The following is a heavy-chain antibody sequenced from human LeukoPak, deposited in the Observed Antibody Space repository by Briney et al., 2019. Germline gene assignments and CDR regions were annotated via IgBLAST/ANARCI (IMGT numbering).Heavy chain of an antibody. Sequence: KTSETLSLTCTVSGGSISSGSYYWSWIRQPAGKGLEWIGRIYTSGSTNYNPSLKSRVTISGDTSKNQFSLRLSSVTAADTAVYYCARTLRYFDWLPAGETDYWGQGTLVTVSS. D-gene: IGHD3-9*01. V-gene: IGHV4-61*02. J-gene: IGHJ4*02. CDR3: ARTLRYFDWLPAGETDY. CDR1: GGSISSGSYY. CDR2: IYTSGST.